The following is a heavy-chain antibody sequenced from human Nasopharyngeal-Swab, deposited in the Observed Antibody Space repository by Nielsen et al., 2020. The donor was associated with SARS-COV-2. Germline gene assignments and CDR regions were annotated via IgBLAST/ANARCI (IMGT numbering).Heavy chain of an antibody. CDR3: TRDFSAAAGSFDI. CDR1: GFTFSNYA. D-gene: IGHD6-13*01. J-gene: IGHJ3*02. Sequence: GASLKISCAASGFTFSNYAMSWVRQAPGKGLEWVSAISGSGGSTYYADSVKGRFTISRDNAKNTLYLQMHSLRAEDTAVYYCTRDFSAAAGSFDIWGQGTMVTVSS. V-gene: IGHV3-23*01. CDR2: ISGSGGST.